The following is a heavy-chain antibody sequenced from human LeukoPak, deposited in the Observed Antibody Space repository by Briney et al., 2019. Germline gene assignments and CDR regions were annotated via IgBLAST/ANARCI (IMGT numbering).Heavy chain of an antibody. D-gene: IGHD6-13*01. CDR3: ARDMSRADIAAAGKDH. V-gene: IGHV1-2*02. CDR1: GYTFTGYY. CDR2: INPNSGGT. J-gene: IGHJ4*02. Sequence: ASVKVSCKASGYTFTGYYMHWVRQAPGQGLEWMGWINPNSGGTNYAQKFQGRVTMTRDTSISTAYMELSRLRSDDTAVYYCARDMSRADIAAAGKDHWGQGTLVTVSS.